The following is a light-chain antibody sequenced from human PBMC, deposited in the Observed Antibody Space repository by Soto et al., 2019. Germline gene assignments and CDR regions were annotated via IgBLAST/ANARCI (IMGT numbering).Light chain of an antibody. CDR2: DVS. V-gene: IGLV2-8*01. CDR3: SSYAGSNNLVV. Sequence: QSALTQPPSASGSPGQSVTISCTGTSSDVGGYNYVSWYQQHPGKAPKLMIYDVSKRPSGVPDRFSGSKSGNAASLTVSGLQAEDEADDYCSSYAGSNNLVVFGGGTKLTVL. CDR1: SSDVGGYNY. J-gene: IGLJ2*01.